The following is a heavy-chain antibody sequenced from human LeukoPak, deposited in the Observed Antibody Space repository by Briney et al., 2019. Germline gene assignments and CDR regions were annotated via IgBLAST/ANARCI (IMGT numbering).Heavy chain of an antibody. Sequence: GGSLRLSCVASGFSFSTYEMSWVRQAPGKGLEWVSHITTGTTIYYADSVKGRFTISSDNAKNSLFLQMNSLRGEDTAVYFCARVTTNGYFEYWGQGSLVTVSS. CDR1: GFSFSTYE. J-gene: IGHJ4*02. CDR3: ARVTTNGYFEY. CDR2: ITTGTTI. D-gene: IGHD1-1*01. V-gene: IGHV3-48*03.